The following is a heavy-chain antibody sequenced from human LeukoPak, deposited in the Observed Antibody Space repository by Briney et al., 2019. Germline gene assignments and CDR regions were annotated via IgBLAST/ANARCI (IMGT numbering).Heavy chain of an antibody. CDR2: ISPKSGGT. CDR1: GYTFSNFY. J-gene: IGHJ3*02. Sequence: ASVKVSCKASGYTFSNFYTHWVRQAPGQGLEWMGWISPKSGGTNYAQKFQGRVTMTRDTSICTAYMELSRLRSDDTAVYYCARDFLHVYYYDSSGYVRGAFDIWGQGTMVTVSS. D-gene: IGHD3-22*01. CDR3: ARDFLHVYYYDSSGYVRGAFDI. V-gene: IGHV1-2*02.